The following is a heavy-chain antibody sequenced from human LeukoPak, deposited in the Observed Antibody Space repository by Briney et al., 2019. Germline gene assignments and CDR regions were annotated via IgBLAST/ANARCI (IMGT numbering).Heavy chain of an antibody. V-gene: IGHV1-69*04. D-gene: IGHD3-3*01. CDR1: GGTFSSYA. Sequence: ASVKVSCKASGGTFSSYAISWVRQAPGQGLEWMGRIIPILGIANYAQKFQGRVTITADKSTSTAYMELSSLRSEDTAVYYCARTRITIFGVIMAYYYGMDVWGQETTVTVSS. CDR3: ARTRITIFGVIMAYYYGMDV. J-gene: IGHJ6*02. CDR2: IIPILGIA.